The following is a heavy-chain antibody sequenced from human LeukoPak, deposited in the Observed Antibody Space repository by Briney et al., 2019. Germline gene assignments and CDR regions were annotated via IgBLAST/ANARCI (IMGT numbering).Heavy chain of an antibody. D-gene: IGHD3-10*01. CDR2: INPNSGGT. V-gene: IGHV1-2*02. CDR3: ARGFMLVRGVISLPDF. CDR1: GYTFTDYY. Sequence: ASVKVSCKSSGYTFTDYYMHWVRQAPGQGLEWMGWINPNSGGTNYAQKFQGRVTMTRDTSISTAYMELRRLKSDDTAVYYCARGFMLVRGVISLPDFWGQGTLVTVSS. J-gene: IGHJ4*02.